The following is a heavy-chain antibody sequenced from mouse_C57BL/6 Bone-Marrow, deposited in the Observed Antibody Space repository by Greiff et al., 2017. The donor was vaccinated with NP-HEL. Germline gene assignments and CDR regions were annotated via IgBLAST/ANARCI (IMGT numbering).Heavy chain of an antibody. D-gene: IGHD1-1*01. CDR1: GYTFTDYY. Sequence: VQLKESGPVLEKPGASVKMSCKASGYTFTDYYMNWVKQSHGKSLEWIGVINPYNGGTSYNQKFKGKATLTVDKSSSTAYMELNSLTSEDSAVYYCGYYGSSPFDYWGQGTTLTVSS. CDR2: INPYNGGT. J-gene: IGHJ2*01. V-gene: IGHV1-19*01. CDR3: GYYGSSPFDY.